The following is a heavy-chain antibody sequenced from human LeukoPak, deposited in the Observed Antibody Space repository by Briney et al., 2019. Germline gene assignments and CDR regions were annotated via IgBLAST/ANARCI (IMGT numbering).Heavy chain of an antibody. CDR3: AREPHPVVRWKVNWFDP. CDR2: IKQDGSEK. V-gene: IGHV3-7*01. Sequence: GGSLRLSCAASGFTFSSYWMSWVRRAPGKGLEWVANIKQDGSEKYYVNSVKGRFTISRDNAKNSLYLQMNSLRAEDTAVYYCAREPHPVVRWKVNWFDPWGQGTLVTVSS. D-gene: IGHD3-22*01. CDR1: GFTFSSYW. J-gene: IGHJ5*02.